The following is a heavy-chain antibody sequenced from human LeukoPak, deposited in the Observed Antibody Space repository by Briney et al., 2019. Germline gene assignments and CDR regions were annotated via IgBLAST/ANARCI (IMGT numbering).Heavy chain of an antibody. D-gene: IGHD6-19*01. Sequence: GGSLRLSCAASGFTFSSYDMHWVRQATGKGLEWVSAIGTAGDTYYPGSVKGRFTISRENAKNSLYLQMNSMRGGDTAVYYCARSSSGYYFDYWGKGTLVTVSS. CDR3: ARSSSGYYFDY. CDR2: IGTAGDT. V-gene: IGHV3-13*01. J-gene: IGHJ4*02. CDR1: GFTFSSYD.